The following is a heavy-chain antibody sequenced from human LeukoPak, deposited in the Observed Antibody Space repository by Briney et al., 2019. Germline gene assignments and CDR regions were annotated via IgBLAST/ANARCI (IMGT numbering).Heavy chain of an antibody. CDR2: INPNSGGT. J-gene: IGHJ3*02. V-gene: IGHV1-2*02. CDR1: GYAFTGYY. Sequence: ASVKVSCKASGYAFTGYYMHWVRQAPGQGLEWMGWINPNSGGTNYAQKFQGRVTMTRDTSISTAYMELSRLRSDDTAVYYCARGQIPNRGNAFDIWGQGTMVTVSS. CDR3: ARGQIPNRGNAFDI.